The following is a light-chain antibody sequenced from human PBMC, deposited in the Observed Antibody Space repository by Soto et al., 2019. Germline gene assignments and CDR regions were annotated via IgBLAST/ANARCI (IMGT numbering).Light chain of an antibody. CDR2: EIS. V-gene: IGLV2-14*01. Sequence: QSLLSPLAGVSGSIGPSSCISCTPTRRDVGSYNYVSWYQQHPGKAPKLMIYEISNPPSAASSRFSGPKYGNTASLTISGLQAEDEPDYYSSSYTSSSTLYSFGTGPKLTVL. CDR3: SSYTSSSTLYS. J-gene: IGLJ1*01. CDR1: RRDVGSYNY.